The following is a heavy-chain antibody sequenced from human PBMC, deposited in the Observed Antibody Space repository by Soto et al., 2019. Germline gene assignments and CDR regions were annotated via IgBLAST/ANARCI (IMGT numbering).Heavy chain of an antibody. CDR2: INRDGTDT. V-gene: IGHV3-74*01. Sequence: PGGSLRLSCAASGFTFSSYWMHWVRQAPGKGPVWVSHINRDGTDTDYADSVRGRFTISRDNAENTLCLQMSSLRAEDAAMYYCVRDPPGASFDLWGQGTKVTVSS. CDR3: VRDPPGASFDL. D-gene: IGHD3-10*01. J-gene: IGHJ3*01. CDR1: GFTFSSYW.